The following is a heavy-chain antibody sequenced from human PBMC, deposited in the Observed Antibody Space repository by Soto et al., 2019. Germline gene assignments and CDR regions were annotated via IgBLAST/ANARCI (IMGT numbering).Heavy chain of an antibody. J-gene: IGHJ4*02. CDR1: GGSISDYQ. Sequence: QVQLQESGPGLVKPSETLSLTCSISGGSISDYQWNWIRQPPGKGLEWIGYIYYSGRTNYNPSLKSRLTISLDTSTRQFSLRLRSVTAADTAVYYCARIRCLGEISPYLDYWGQGALVTVSS. CDR2: IYYSGRT. CDR3: ARIRCLGEISPYLDY. D-gene: IGHD3-16*01. V-gene: IGHV4-59*01.